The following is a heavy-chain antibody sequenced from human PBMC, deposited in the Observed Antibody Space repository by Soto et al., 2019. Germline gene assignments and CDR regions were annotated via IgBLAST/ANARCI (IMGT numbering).Heavy chain of an antibody. CDR1: GGSISSYY. CDR3: DSIVGAKIDF. D-gene: IGHD1-26*01. Sequence: PSETLSLTCTVSGGSISSYYWSWIRQPPGKGLEWIGYIYYSGSTNYNPSLKSRVTISVDTSKNQFSLKLSSVTAADTAVYYCDSIVGAKIDFWGQGTVVTVSS. J-gene: IGHJ4*02. V-gene: IGHV4-59*01. CDR2: IYYSGST.